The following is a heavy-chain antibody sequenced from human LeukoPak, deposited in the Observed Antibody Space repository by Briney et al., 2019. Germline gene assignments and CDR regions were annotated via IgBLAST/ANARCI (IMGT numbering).Heavy chain of an antibody. D-gene: IGHD2-15*01. J-gene: IGHJ3*02. CDR3: ARVVVGSPQRPFDI. CDR2: INSDGSST. Sequence: GGSLRLSCAASGVTFSSYWMHWGRQAPGKGVGWVSRINSDGSSTSNADSVKGRFTISRHNAKNTLWLQMNSMRAEDTAVYYCARVVVGSPQRPFDIWGQGTMVTVSS. V-gene: IGHV3-74*01. CDR1: GVTFSSYW.